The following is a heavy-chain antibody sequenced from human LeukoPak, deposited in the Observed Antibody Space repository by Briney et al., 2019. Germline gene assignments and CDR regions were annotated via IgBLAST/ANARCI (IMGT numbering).Heavy chain of an antibody. CDR2: IKSKADGGTT. D-gene: IGHD1-20*01. CDR1: GFTFSHAW. J-gene: IGHJ6*03. V-gene: IGHV3-15*01. CDR3: AATPPYNWNEGAYYFYMDV. Sequence: GGSLRLSCAASGFTFSHAWMNWVRQAPGRGLEWVGRIKSKADGGTTDFAAPVKGRFTISRDDSKNTLYLQMNSLKTEDTAIYYCAATPPYNWNEGAYYFYMDVWGKGTTVTVSS.